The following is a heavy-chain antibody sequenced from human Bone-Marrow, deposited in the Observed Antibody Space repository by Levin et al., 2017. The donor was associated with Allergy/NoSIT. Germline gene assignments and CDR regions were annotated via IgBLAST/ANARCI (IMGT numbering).Heavy chain of an antibody. Sequence: LSLTCAVSGPLFSSFVLHWVRQAPGKGLEWVAVISHDERSIIYADSVKGRFTISKDNSKKTLYLQMDSLRHEDTAIYYCATAGRTSGYADAFEFWGQGTMVTVSS. V-gene: IGHV3-30*04. CDR3: ATAGRTSGYADAFEF. CDR1: GPLFSSFV. D-gene: IGHD3-22*01. CDR2: ISHDERSI. J-gene: IGHJ3*01.